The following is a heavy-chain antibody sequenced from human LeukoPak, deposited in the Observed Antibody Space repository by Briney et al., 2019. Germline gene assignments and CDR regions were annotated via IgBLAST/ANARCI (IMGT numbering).Heavy chain of an antibody. CDR1: GGTFSSYA. CDR2: INPNSGGT. CDR3: ARAPFYGDYTPYDY. V-gene: IGHV1-2*02. Sequence: ASVKVSCKASGGTFSSYAISWVRQAPGQGLEWMGWINPNSGGTNYAQKFQGRVTMTRDTSISTAYMELSRLRSDDTAVYYCARAPFYGDYTPYDYWGQGTLVTVSS. D-gene: IGHD4-17*01. J-gene: IGHJ4*02.